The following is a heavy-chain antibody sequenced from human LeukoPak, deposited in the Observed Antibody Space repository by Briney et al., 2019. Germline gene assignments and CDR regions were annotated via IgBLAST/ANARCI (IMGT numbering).Heavy chain of an antibody. D-gene: IGHD6-13*01. CDR3: ARRAAALDY. V-gene: IGHV4-59*08. Sequence: SETLSLTCTVSGGSISRYYWSWIRQPPGKGLEWIGYFHYSGNTNYNPSLSSRTTMSVDTSKNQFSLKLNSVTAADTAVYYCARRAAALDYWGQGTLVTVSS. CDR2: FHYSGNT. J-gene: IGHJ4*02. CDR1: GGSISRYY.